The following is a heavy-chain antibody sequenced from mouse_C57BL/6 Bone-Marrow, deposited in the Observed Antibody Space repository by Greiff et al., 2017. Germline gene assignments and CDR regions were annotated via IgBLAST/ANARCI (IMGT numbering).Heavy chain of an antibody. CDR2: ISSGSSYT. V-gene: IGHV5-6*01. CDR1: GFTFSSYG. Sequence: VQVVESGGDLVKPGGSLKLSCAASGFTFSSYGMSWVRQTPDKRLEWVATISSGSSYTYYPDSVKGRFTISRDNAKNTRYLQMSSLKSEDTAMYYCARHEDYYSNCDYYDMDYWGQGTSVTVSS. D-gene: IGHD2-5*01. J-gene: IGHJ4*01. CDR3: ARHEDYYSNCDYYDMDY.